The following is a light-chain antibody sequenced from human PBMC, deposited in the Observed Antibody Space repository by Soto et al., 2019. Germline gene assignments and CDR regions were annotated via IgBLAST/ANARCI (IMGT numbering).Light chain of an antibody. CDR2: AAC. J-gene: IGKJ3*01. V-gene: IGKV3-20*01. Sequence: EIVLTQSPGTLSLSPGESATLSCGASQGVSSGFLAWYQQKARPAPRLLIYAACSRATGIRDRFSGSGSRTDFPLAMSRLEHEDFGVYSCPPYGGSPFTVGPGTKVDIK. CDR3: PPYGGSPFT. CDR1: QGVSSGF.